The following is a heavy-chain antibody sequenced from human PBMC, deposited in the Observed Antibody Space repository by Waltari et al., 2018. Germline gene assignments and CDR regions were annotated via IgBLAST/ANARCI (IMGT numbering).Heavy chain of an antibody. CDR2: IYYGGHT. D-gene: IGHD5-12*01. J-gene: IGHJ2*01. V-gene: IGHV4-39*01. CDR3: ARPVGGYSSYDSWFFDL. Sequence: GWIRQPPDKCLELIVSIYYGGHTYYNPSLQGRVTITVDTSNDQFSLSLSSVTAADTAFYYFARPVGGYSSYDSWFFDLWGRGTLVTVSS.